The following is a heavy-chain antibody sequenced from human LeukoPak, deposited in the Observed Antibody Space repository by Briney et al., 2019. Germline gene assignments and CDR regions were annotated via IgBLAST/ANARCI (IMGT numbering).Heavy chain of an antibody. V-gene: IGHV3-30*18. CDR2: ISYDGSNK. CDR3: AKPVSGWYKLLSDY. Sequence: GPTLRNPYSAAGLTCRSVGMGGLRKATRKGLEWVAVISYDGSNKYYADSVKGRFTISRDNSKNTLYLQMNSLRAEDTAVYYCAKPVSGWYKLLSDYWGQGTLVTVSS. J-gene: IGHJ4*02. CDR1: GLTCRSVG. D-gene: IGHD6-19*01.